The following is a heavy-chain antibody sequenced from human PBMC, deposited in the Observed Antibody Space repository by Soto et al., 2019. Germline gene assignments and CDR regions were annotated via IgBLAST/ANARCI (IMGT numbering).Heavy chain of an antibody. Sequence: GGSLRLSCAASGFTFSSYGMHWVRQAPGKGLELVVVLSYDGSNKYYADSVKGRFTISRDNSKNTLYLQMNSLRAEDTAVYYCAKDQYDFWSGSYYYYGMDVWGQGTTVTVSS. V-gene: IGHV3-30*18. CDR1: GFTFSSYG. CDR2: LSYDGSNK. D-gene: IGHD3-3*01. CDR3: AKDQYDFWSGSYYYYGMDV. J-gene: IGHJ6*02.